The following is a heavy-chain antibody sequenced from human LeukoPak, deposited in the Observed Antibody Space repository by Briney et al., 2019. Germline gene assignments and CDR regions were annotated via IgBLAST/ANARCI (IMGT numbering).Heavy chain of an antibody. J-gene: IGHJ4*02. CDR2: IYYSGST. CDR1: GGSISRSSYY. D-gene: IGHD6-19*01. V-gene: IGHV4-39*01. CDR3: ARQEKQWLVLF. Sequence: KTSETLSLTCTVSGGSISRSSYYWGWIRQPPGKGLEWIGSIYYSGSTYYNPSLKSRVTISVDTSKNQFSLKLSSVTAADTAVYYCARQEKQWLVLFWGQGTLVTVSS.